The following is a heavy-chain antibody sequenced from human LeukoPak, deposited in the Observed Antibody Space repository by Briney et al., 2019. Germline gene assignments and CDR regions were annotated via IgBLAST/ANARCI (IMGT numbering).Heavy chain of an antibody. CDR2: ISYDGSNK. Sequence: GGSLRLSCAASGFTFSNYAMSWVRQAPGKGLEWVAVISYDGSNKYYADSVKGRFTISRDNSKNTLYLQMNSLRAEDTAVYYCARGAASFDYWGQGTLVTVSS. V-gene: IGHV3-30-3*01. J-gene: IGHJ4*02. CDR1: GFTFSNYA. CDR3: ARGAASFDY. D-gene: IGHD6-25*01.